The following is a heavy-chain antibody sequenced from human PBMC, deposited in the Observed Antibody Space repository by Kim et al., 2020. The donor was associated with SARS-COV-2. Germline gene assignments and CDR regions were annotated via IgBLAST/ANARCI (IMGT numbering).Heavy chain of an antibody. CDR2: GTT. V-gene: IGHV4-59*08. CDR3: ARHPGASFDY. J-gene: IGHJ4*02. D-gene: IGHD1-26*01. Sequence: GTTQYQPHLKSRVTLSLDTSKNQFSLTLKSVTAADTANYFCARHPGASFDYWGKGVPVPVSS.